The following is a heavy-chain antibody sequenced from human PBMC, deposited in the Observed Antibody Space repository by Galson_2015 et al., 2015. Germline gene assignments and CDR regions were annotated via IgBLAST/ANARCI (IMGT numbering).Heavy chain of an antibody. Sequence: SLRLSCAASGFTFSSYAMHWVRQAPGKGLEWVAVISYDGSNKYYADSVKGRFTISRDNSKNTLYLQMNSLRAEDTAVYYCARDFIAAGLYFDYWGQGALVTVSS. D-gene: IGHD6-13*01. CDR1: GFTFSSYA. CDR3: ARDFIAAGLYFDY. CDR2: ISYDGSNK. V-gene: IGHV3-30-3*01. J-gene: IGHJ4*02.